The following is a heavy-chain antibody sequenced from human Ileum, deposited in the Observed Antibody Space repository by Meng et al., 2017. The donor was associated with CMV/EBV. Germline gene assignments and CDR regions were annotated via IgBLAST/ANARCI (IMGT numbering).Heavy chain of an antibody. CDR3: ARDKGIGDYGRLLDD. CDR2: FYYSGTT. Sequence: QVQLQGSAPGLVRPSELLPLTCIVSCGSISSHYWRWIRQPPGKGLEWIGYFYYSGTTNYNPSLKSRVTISGDTSNNQFSLQLTSVTPADTAMYYCARDKGIGDYGRLLDDWGQGTLVTVSS. D-gene: IGHD3-16*01. V-gene: IGHV4-59*11. J-gene: IGHJ4*02. CDR1: CGSISSHY.